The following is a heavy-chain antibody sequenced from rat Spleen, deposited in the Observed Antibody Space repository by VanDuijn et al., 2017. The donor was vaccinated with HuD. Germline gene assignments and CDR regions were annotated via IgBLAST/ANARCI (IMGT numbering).Heavy chain of an antibody. J-gene: IGHJ2*01. CDR1: GFTFSGYW. D-gene: IGHD1-10*01. Sequence: EVQLVESGGGLVQPGRSLKLSCVASGFTFSGYWMYWIRQAPTKGLEWVASISYDGGSTYYRDSVKGRFTIARDNAKSTLYLQMDSLRSEDTATYYCATLYNNYFDYWGQGVMVTVSS. CDR2: ISYDGGST. V-gene: IGHV5-20*01. CDR3: ATLYNNYFDY.